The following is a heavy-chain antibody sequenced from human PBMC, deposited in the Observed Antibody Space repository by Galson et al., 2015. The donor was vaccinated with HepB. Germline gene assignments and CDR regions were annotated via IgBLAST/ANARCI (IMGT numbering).Heavy chain of an antibody. D-gene: IGHD4-17*01. Sequence: LTCTVSGGSISSYYWSWIRQPLGKGLEWIGYIYYSGGTNYNPSLKSRVTISVDTSKNQFSLKLSSVTAADTAVYYCARDWEDGDYGINWFDPWGQGTLVTVSS. J-gene: IGHJ5*02. CDR3: ARDWEDGDYGINWFDP. V-gene: IGHV4-59*01. CDR2: IYYSGGT. CDR1: GGSISSYY.